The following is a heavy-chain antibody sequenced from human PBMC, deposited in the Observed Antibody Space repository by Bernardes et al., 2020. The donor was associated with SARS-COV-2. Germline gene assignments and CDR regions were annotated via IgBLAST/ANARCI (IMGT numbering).Heavy chain of an antibody. CDR1: GITFKTLW. Sequence: GGSLRLSCGASGITFKTLWMHWVRQAPGGGLVWVARIAGDGTSVTYADSVKGRFTISRDNTKNTLYLQMSSLRAEDTAVYYCVRADCTSSRCHRGAYDLWGHGTMVTVSS. V-gene: IGHV3-74*03. D-gene: IGHD2-2*01. CDR3: VRADCTSSRCHRGAYDL. J-gene: IGHJ3*01. CDR2: IAGDGTSV.